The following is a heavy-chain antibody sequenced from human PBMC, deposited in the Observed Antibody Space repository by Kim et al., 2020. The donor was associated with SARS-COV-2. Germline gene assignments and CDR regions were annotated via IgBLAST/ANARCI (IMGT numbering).Heavy chain of an antibody. CDR3: AKGQYGSGSPDY. Sequence: GGSLRLSCAASGFTFDDYAMHWVRQAPGKGLEWVSGISWNSGSIGYADSVKGRFTISRDNAKNSLYLRMNSLRAEDTALYYCAKGQYGSGSPDYWGQGTLVTVSS. CDR1: GFTFDDYA. D-gene: IGHD3-10*01. V-gene: IGHV3-9*01. J-gene: IGHJ4*02. CDR2: ISWNSGSI.